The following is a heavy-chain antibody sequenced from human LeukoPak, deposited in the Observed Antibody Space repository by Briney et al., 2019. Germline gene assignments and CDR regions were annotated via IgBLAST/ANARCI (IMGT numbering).Heavy chain of an antibody. CDR2: IDPSDSYT. CDR1: GYSFTSYW. D-gene: IGHD3-22*01. CDR3: ASLTYDYDSSGYYPDY. J-gene: IGHJ4*02. Sequence: GGSLRLSYKVSGYSFTSYWISCVRQMPGKGLEWMGRIDPSDSYTNYSPPFQGHVTISADKSISTAYLQWSSLKASDTAMYYCASLTYDYDSSGYYPDYWGQGTLVTVSS. V-gene: IGHV5-10-1*01.